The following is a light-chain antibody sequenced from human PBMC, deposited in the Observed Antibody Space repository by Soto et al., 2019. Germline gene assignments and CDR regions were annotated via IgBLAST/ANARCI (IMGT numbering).Light chain of an antibody. V-gene: IGKV3-15*01. J-gene: IGKJ2*01. CDR2: GAS. CDR3: QHYFSWPYT. CDR1: QSVTSN. Sequence: EIVMTQSPATLSVSPGERATLSCITSQSVTSNLAWYQQKPARAPRLLIYGASTRATGIPARFRGSGSGTEFTLPISTLQSEDVALYYCQHYFSWPYTFGQGTKLEIK.